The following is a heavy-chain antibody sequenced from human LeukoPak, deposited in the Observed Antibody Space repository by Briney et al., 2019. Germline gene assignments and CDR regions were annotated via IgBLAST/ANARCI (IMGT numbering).Heavy chain of an antibody. J-gene: IGHJ4*02. V-gene: IGHV1-69*06. D-gene: IGHD2-15*01. CDR1: GGTFSSYA. CDR3: SSDGSNTSPIDY. CDR2: IIPIFGTA. Sequence: GASVKVSCKASGGTFSSYAISWVRQAPGQGLEWMGGIIPIFGTANYAQKFQGRVTITADKSTSTAYMELSSLRSEDTAVYYCSSDGSNTSPIDYWGQGTLVTVSS.